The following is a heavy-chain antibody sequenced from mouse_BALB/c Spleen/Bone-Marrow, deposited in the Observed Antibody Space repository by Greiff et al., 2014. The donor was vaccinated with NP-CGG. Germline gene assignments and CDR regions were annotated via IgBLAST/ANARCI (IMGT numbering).Heavy chain of an antibody. Sequence: VQLQQSGAELVKPGASVKLSCKTSGYTFTNYWIQWVKQRPGQGLGWIGEIFPGIGTTYYNEKFKGKATLTIDTSSSTAYMQLSSLTSEDSAVYFCARGGNYCYWGQGTTLTVSS. CDR2: IFPGIGTT. D-gene: IGHD2-1*01. J-gene: IGHJ2*01. V-gene: IGHV1S132*01. CDR3: ARGGNYCY. CDR1: GYTFTNYW.